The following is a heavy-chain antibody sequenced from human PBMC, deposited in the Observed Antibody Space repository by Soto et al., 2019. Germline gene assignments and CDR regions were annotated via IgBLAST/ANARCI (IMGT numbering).Heavy chain of an antibody. CDR3: ARHMASWNYVSWFDP. J-gene: IGHJ5*02. CDR1: GGSISSSSYY. Sequence: QLQLQESGPGLVKPSETLSLTCTVSGGSISSSSYYWGWIRQPPGKGLEWIGSIYYSGSTYYNPSLKSRVTLSVDTSKNQFSLKLSSVTAADTAVYYCARHMASWNYVSWFDPWGQGTLVTVSS. D-gene: IGHD1-7*01. V-gene: IGHV4-39*01. CDR2: IYYSGST.